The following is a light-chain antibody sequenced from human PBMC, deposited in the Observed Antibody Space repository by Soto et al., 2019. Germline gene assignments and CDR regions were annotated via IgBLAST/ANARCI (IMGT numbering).Light chain of an antibody. CDR2: GAS. J-gene: IGKJ5*01. V-gene: IGKV3-20*01. Sequence: DIVLTQSTCNLSFSPLERPTLSYMASQSVSSRLAWYQQRPGQAPRLLISGASSRATGIPDRFSGSGSGTHFTLTISRLEPEDFATYYCQQSYSTPLTFGQGTQREIK. CDR1: QSVSSR. CDR3: QQSYSTPLT.